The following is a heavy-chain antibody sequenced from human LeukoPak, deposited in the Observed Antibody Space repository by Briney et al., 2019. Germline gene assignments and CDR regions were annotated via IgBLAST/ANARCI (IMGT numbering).Heavy chain of an antibody. D-gene: IGHD2-2*02. J-gene: IGHJ6*02. V-gene: IGHV4-34*01. Sequence: PSETLSLTCAVYGGSFSGYYWSWIRQPPGKGLEWIGEINHSGSTNYNPSLKSRVTISVDMSKNQFSLKLSSVTAADTAVYYCARAPSKRYCSSTSCYSYYYGMDVWGQGTTVTVSS. CDR3: ARAPSKRYCSSTSCYSYYYGMDV. CDR1: GGSFSGYY. CDR2: INHSGST.